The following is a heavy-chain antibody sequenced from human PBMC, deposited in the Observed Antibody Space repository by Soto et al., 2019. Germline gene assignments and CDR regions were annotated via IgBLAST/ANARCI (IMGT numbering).Heavy chain of an antibody. CDR1: GDSINSDKYY. CDR2: IYHRGST. V-gene: IGHV4-39*07. D-gene: IGHD3-22*01. J-gene: IGHJ6*02. CDR3: ARGVGFAYYYDSSGYRSYGMDV. Sequence: SETLSLTCSVSGDSINSDKYYWGWIRQPPGKGLEWIGSIYHRGSTYYNPSLQSRVAISVDTSKNQFSLKLSSVTAADTAVYYCARGVGFAYYYDSSGYRSYGMDVWGQGTTVTVSS.